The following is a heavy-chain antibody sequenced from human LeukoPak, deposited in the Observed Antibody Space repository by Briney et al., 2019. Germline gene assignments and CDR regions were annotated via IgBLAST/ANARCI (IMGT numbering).Heavy chain of an antibody. D-gene: IGHD6-13*01. CDR2: ISSSGSTI. J-gene: IGHJ5*02. Sequence: GSLRHSCPASGFTFSDYYMSWIRQAPGKGLEWVSYISSSGSTIYYADSVKGRFTISRDNAKNSLYLHMNSLRAEDTAVYYRARSTAAAYNWFDPWGQGTLVTVSS. CDR1: GFTFSDYY. V-gene: IGHV3-11*01. CDR3: ARSTAAAYNWFDP.